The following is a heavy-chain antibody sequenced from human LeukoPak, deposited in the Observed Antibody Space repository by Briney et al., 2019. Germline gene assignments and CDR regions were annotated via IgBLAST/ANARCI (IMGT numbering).Heavy chain of an antibody. CDR3: ARYVAWLGGLDC. Sequence: SETLSLTCTVSGGSISSSSYYWSWIRQPPGKGLEWIGYIYYSGSPNYNPSLKSRVTISVDTSNKQFSLNLKSVTAADTAVYYCARYVAWLGGLDCWGQGTLVTVSS. CDR1: GGSISSSSYY. J-gene: IGHJ4*02. D-gene: IGHD6-19*01. V-gene: IGHV4-61*01. CDR2: IYYSGSP.